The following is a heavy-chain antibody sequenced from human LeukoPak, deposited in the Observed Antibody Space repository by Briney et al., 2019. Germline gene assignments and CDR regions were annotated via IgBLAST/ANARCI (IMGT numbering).Heavy chain of an antibody. CDR3: ARSPYYYYMDV. Sequence: PSETLSLTCAVYGGAFGGYYWSWIRQPPGKGLEWIGEINHSGSTNYNPSLKSRVTISVDTSKNQFSLKLSSVTAADTAVYYCARSPYYYYMDVWGKGTTVTVSS. J-gene: IGHJ6*03. CDR1: GGAFGGYY. CDR2: INHSGST. V-gene: IGHV4-34*01.